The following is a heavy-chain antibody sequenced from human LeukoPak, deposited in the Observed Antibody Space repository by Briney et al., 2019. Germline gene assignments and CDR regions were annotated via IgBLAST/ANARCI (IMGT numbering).Heavy chain of an antibody. CDR2: VYYNGLT. D-gene: IGHD4-17*01. V-gene: IGHV4-59*11. CDR3: TRERSTVTFDY. CDR1: GASISPHY. J-gene: IGHJ4*02. Sequence: SETLSLTCTVSGASISPHYWTWIRQAPVRGLEWIGYVYYNGLTSYNASLRSRLILSVDTARNQVSLKLTSVTAADTAVYYCTRERSTVTFDYWGQGTLVTVSS.